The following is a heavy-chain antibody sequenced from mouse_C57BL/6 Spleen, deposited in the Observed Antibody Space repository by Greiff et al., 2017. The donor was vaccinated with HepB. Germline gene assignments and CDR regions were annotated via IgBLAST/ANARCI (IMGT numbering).Heavy chain of an antibody. V-gene: IGHV1-15*01. D-gene: IGHD2-5*01. CDR1: GYTFTDYE. CDR3: TAYYSIHYAMDY. J-gene: IGHJ4*01. CDR2: IDPETGGT. Sequence: VKLQESGAELVRPGASVTLSCKASGYTFTDYEMHWVKQTPVHGLEWIGAIDPETGGTAYNQKFKGKAILTADKSSSTAYMELRSLTSEDSAIYYCTAYYSIHYAMDYWGQGTSVTVSS.